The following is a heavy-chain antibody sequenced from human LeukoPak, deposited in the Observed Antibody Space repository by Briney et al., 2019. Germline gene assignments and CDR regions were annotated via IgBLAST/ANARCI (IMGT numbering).Heavy chain of an antibody. CDR3: ARGDTAMVTKDRRGYYYHMDV. CDR2: INPNSGGT. CDR1: EYTFTSYY. D-gene: IGHD5-18*01. Sequence: ASVKVSCKASEYTFTSYYMHWVRQAPGQGLEWVGWINPNSGGTSYAQKFQGRVTMTRDTSISTAYMDLSRLRSDDTAVYYCARGDTAMVTKDRRGYYYHMDVWGKGTTVTVSS. J-gene: IGHJ6*03. V-gene: IGHV1-2*02.